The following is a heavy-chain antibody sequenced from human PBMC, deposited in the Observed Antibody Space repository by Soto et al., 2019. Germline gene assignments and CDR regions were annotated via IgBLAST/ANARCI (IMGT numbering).Heavy chain of an antibody. V-gene: IGHV1-2*02. Sequence: ASVNLSCKASGYTFTGYYMHWVRQAPGQGLEWMGWINPNSGGTNYAQKFQGRVTMTRDTSISTAYMELSRLRSDDTAVYYCARTLYYYDSSGYPYDYWGQGTLVTVSS. D-gene: IGHD3-22*01. J-gene: IGHJ4*02. CDR2: INPNSGGT. CDR3: ARTLYYYDSSGYPYDY. CDR1: GYTFTGYY.